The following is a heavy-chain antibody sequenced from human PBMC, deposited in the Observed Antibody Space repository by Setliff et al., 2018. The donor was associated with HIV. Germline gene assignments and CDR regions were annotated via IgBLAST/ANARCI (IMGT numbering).Heavy chain of an antibody. CDR2: IYTSGGT. CDR3: TRTNPLAAPPFDF. V-gene: IGHV4-61*02. J-gene: IGHJ4*02. Sequence: SETLSLTCSVSGGSISSGSYYWNWIRQPAGKGLEWIGRIYTSGGTNYNPSLQSRITISVDTSKNQFSLKLSSVTAADTAVYYCTRTNPLAAPPFDFWGQGTLVTVSS. CDR1: GGSISSGSYY. D-gene: IGHD6-13*01.